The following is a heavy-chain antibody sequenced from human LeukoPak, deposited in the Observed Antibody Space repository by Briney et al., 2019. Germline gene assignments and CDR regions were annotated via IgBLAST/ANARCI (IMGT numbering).Heavy chain of an antibody. CDR2: ISSSSSYI. V-gene: IGHV3-21*01. CDR3: ARDKAGTTPYYYYSMDV. CDR1: GFTFSSYS. J-gene: IGHJ6*03. Sequence: GGSLRLSCAASGFTFSSYSMNWVRQAPGKGLEWVSSISSSSSYIYYADSVNGRFTISRDNANNSLYLQMNSLRAEDTAVYYCARDKAGTTPYYYYSMDVWGKGTTVTVSS. D-gene: IGHD1-14*01.